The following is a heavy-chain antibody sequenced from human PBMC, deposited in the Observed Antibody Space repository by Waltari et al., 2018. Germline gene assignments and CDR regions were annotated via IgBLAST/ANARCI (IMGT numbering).Heavy chain of an antibody. V-gene: IGHV1-2*06. CDR2: INPNSGGT. Sequence: QVQLVQSGAEVKKPGASVTVSCKASGYTFTGYYMHWVRQAPGQGLEWMGRINPNSGGTNYAQKFQGRVTMTRDTSISTAYMELSRLRSDDTAVYYCARVAVVPAALEGNWFDPWGQGTLVTVSS. CDR3: ARVAVVPAALEGNWFDP. J-gene: IGHJ5*02. D-gene: IGHD2-2*01. CDR1: GYTFTGYY.